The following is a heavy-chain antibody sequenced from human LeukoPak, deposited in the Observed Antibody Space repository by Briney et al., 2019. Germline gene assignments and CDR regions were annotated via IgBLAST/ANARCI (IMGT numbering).Heavy chain of an antibody. CDR3: ARGYCSGGTCSYGMDV. Sequence: TGGSLRLSCAASGFTFSSHIMNWVRQAPGKGLEWVSYVSGSSSTIYYADSVKGRFAISRDNAKTSLYLQMNSLRDEDTAVYYCARGYCSGGTCSYGMDVWGQGTTVTVSS. V-gene: IGHV3-48*02. CDR2: VSGSSSTI. CDR1: GFTFSSHI. J-gene: IGHJ6*02. D-gene: IGHD2-15*01.